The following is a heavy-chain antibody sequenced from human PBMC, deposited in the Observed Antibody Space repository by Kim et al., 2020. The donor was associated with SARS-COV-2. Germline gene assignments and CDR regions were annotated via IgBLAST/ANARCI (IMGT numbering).Heavy chain of an antibody. D-gene: IGHD2-15*01. V-gene: IGHV4-34*01. Sequence: SETLSLTCAVYGGSFSGYYWSWIRQPPGKGLEWIGEINHSGSTNYNPSLKSRVTISVDTSKNQFSLKLSSVTAADTAVYYCAREGYCSGGSCYSVLLRYYYYGMDVWGQGTTVTVSS. CDR1: GGSFSGYY. CDR2: INHSGST. CDR3: AREGYCSGGSCYSVLLRYYYYGMDV. J-gene: IGHJ6*02.